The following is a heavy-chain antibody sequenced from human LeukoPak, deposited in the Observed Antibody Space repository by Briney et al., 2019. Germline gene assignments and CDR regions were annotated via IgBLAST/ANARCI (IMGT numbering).Heavy chain of an antibody. V-gene: IGHV4-59*01. CDR1: GGDISSYY. Sequence: SETLSLTCTVSGGDISSYYWSWIRQPPGKGLEWIGYLSYSGSTNYNPSLRSRVTISVDTSKNQFSLKLSSVTAADTAVFYCARVGSWDYYFDYWGQGTLVTVSS. D-gene: IGHD6-13*01. J-gene: IGHJ4*02. CDR2: LSYSGST. CDR3: ARVGSWDYYFDY.